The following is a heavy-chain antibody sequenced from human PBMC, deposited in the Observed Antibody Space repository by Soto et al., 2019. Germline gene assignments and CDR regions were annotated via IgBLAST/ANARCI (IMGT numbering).Heavy chain of an antibody. V-gene: IGHV3-9*01. J-gene: IGHJ5*02. CDR1: GFTFSSYA. CDR3: AKGSGYDILTGYYNWFDP. Sequence: SLRLSCAASGFTFSSYAMHWVRQAPGKGLEWVSGISWNSGSIGYADSVKGRFTISRDNAKNSLYLQMNSLRAEDTALYYCAKGSGYDILTGYYNWFDPWGQGTLVTVSS. CDR2: ISWNSGSI. D-gene: IGHD3-9*01.